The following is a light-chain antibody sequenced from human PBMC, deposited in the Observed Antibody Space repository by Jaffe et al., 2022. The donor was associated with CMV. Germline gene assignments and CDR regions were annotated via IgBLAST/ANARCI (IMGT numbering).Light chain of an antibody. J-gene: IGLJ2*01. Sequence: SYELTQPPSVSVSPGQTASITCSGDKLGDKYACWYQQKPGQSPVLVIYQDTKRPSGIPERFSGSNSGNTATLTISGTQGMDEADYYCQAWDRRTVVIGGGTKLAVL. CDR3: QAWDRRTVV. CDR1: KLGDKY. CDR2: QDT. V-gene: IGLV3-1*01.